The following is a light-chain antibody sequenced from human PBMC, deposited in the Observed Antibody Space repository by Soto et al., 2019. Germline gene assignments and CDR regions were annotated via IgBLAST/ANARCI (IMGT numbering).Light chain of an antibody. CDR2: QTS. J-gene: IGKJ5*01. V-gene: IGKV3-20*01. CDR1: QSVTSN. Sequence: EIVLTQSPDTLAVSPGEVATLSCWASQSVTSNLGWYQQKPGQAPRLLMYQTSVRPTGIPDRFSGSGSGTDFTLTISRLEPEDFAVYYCQHFGGPLPVTFGQGTRLEIK. CDR3: QHFGGPLPVT.